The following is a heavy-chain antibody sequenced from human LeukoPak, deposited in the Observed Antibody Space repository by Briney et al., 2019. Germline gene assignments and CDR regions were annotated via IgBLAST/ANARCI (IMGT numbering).Heavy chain of an antibody. V-gene: IGHV3-73*01. J-gene: IGHJ6*03. D-gene: IGHD6-13*01. Sequence: GGSLRLSCAASGFTFSGSAMHWVRQASGKGLEWVGRIRSKANSYATAYAASVKGRFTISRDDSKNTAYLQMNSLRAEDTAVYYCARYPVGYGYYYYYYMDVWGKGTTVTVSS. CDR2: IRSKANSYAT. CDR1: GFTFSGSA. CDR3: ARYPVGYGYYYYYYMDV.